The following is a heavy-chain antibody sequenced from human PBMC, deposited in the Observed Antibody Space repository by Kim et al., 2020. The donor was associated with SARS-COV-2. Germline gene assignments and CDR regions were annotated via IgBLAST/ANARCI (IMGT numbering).Heavy chain of an antibody. Sequence: YAQGFTRRFVFSLDTSVSTAYLQISSLKAEDTAVYYCARNLVRGVIDADYWGQGTLVTVSS. CDR3: ARNLVRGVIDADY. D-gene: IGHD3-10*01. J-gene: IGHJ4*02. V-gene: IGHV7-4-1*02.